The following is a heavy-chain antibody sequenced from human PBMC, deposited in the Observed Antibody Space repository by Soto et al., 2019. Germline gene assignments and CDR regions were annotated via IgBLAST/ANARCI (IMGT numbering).Heavy chain of an antibody. Sequence: QVQLQESGPGLVKPSQTLSLTCTVSGGSISSGDYYWSWIRQPPGKGLEWIGYIYYSGSTYYNPSLKSRVTISVDTSKNQFSLKLSSVTAADTAVYYCARAPGLFYPEKPDNWFDPWGQGTLVTVSS. V-gene: IGHV4-30-4*01. CDR2: IYYSGST. D-gene: IGHD3-3*01. CDR3: ARAPGLFYPEKPDNWFDP. J-gene: IGHJ5*02. CDR1: GGSISSGDYY.